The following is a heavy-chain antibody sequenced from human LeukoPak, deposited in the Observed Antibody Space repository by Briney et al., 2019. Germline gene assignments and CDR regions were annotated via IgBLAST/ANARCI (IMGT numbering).Heavy chain of an antibody. CDR3: ARDYDILTPGDNDAFDI. Sequence: PGGSLRLSCAASEFSVGSNYMTWVRQAPGKGLEWASRINSDGSSTSYADSVKGRFTISRDNAKNTLYLQMNSLRAEDTAVYYCARDYDILTPGDNDAFDIWGQGTMVTVSS. CDR1: EFSVGSNY. D-gene: IGHD3-9*01. J-gene: IGHJ3*02. V-gene: IGHV3-74*01. CDR2: INSDGSST.